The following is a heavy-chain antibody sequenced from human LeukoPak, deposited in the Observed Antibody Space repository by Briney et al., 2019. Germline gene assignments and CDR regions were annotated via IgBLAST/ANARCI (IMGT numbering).Heavy chain of an antibody. D-gene: IGHD3-16*02. CDR3: ASDPSDYVWGSYRHPNDS. Sequence: GGSLRLSCSASGFTFSSYSMNWVRQAPGKLLEWVSSISSSSSYIYYADSVKGRFTISRDNAKKPRYQQMNSLRAEDTAVYYCASDPSDYVWGSYRHPNDSWGQGTLVTVSS. V-gene: IGHV3-21*01. J-gene: IGHJ4*02. CDR1: GFTFSSYS. CDR2: ISSSSSYI.